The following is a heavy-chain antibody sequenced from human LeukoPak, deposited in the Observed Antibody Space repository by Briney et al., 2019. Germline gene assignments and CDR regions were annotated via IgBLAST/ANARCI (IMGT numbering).Heavy chain of an antibody. CDR3: ARASDSSGYYWNDAFDI. J-gene: IGHJ3*02. V-gene: IGHV1-69*05. D-gene: IGHD3-22*01. CDR2: IIPIFGTT. Sequence: SVKVSCKASGGTFSSYAISWVRQAPGQGLEWMGRIIPIFGTTNYAQKFQGRVTITTDESTSTAYMELSSLRSEDTAVYYCARASDSSGYYWNDAFDIWGQGTMVTVSS. CDR1: GGTFSSYA.